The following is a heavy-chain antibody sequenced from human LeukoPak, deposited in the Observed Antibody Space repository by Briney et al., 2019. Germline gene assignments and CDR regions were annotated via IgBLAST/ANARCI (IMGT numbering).Heavy chain of an antibody. J-gene: IGHJ4*02. CDR3: ASDPIAVDDY. Sequence: PGRSLRLSCAASGFTFSSYAMHWVRQAPGKGLEWVAVISYDGSNKYYADSVKGRFTISRDNSKNTLYLQMNSLRAEDTAVYYCASDPIAVDDYWGQGTLVTVSS. CDR2: ISYDGSNK. V-gene: IGHV3-30-3*01. D-gene: IGHD6-19*01. CDR1: GFTFSSYA.